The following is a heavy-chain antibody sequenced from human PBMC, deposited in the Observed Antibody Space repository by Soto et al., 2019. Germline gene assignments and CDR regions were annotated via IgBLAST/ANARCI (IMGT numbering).Heavy chain of an antibody. Sequence: GESLKISCKGSGYSLTSYWIGGVRQMPGKGMEWLGIIYPGDSDTRYSPSFQGQVTISADKSISTAYLQWSSLKASDTAMYYCARLPIREDYYGMDVWGQGTTVTVSS. D-gene: IGHD3-10*01. V-gene: IGHV5-51*01. CDR2: IYPGDSDT. J-gene: IGHJ6*02. CDR3: ARLPIREDYYGMDV. CDR1: GYSLTSYW.